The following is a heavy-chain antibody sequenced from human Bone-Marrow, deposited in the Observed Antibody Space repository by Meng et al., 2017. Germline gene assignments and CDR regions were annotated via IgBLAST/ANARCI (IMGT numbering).Heavy chain of an antibody. J-gene: IGHJ3*02. Sequence: GESLKISCVVSGFTFSSFEMIWVRQAPGKGLEWVSFIGSSGTPIYYADSVKGRFSISRDNAKNSLYLQMNNLRAEDTAVYYCARGVELTDAFDIWGQGTMVTVSS. CDR1: GFTFSSFE. D-gene: IGHD1-7*01. CDR2: IGSSGTPI. V-gene: IGHV3-48*03. CDR3: ARGVELTDAFDI.